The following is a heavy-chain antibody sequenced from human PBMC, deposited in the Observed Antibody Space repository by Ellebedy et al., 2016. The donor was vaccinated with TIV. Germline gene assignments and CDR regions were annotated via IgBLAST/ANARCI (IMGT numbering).Heavy chain of an antibody. CDR2: ITYTGIT. J-gene: IGHJ4*02. CDR1: GGSISSNSYY. Sequence: MPSETLSLTCTVSGGSISSNSYYWAWLRQPPGKGLEWIASITYTGITYDNRSLRSRATISVETSKNQFSLRLSYVTAADTAVYYCARPTWVAAAGIGASHYFDNWGQGTLVTVSS. CDR3: ARPTWVAAAGIGASHYFDN. D-gene: IGHD6-13*01. V-gene: IGHV4-39*01.